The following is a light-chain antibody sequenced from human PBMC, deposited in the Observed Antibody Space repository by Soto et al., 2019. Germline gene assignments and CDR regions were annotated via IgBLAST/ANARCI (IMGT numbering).Light chain of an antibody. J-gene: IGKJ4*01. CDR1: QSVTSSY. CDR2: AAS. CDR3: QQYGYSAT. Sequence: EIVLTQSPGTLSLSPGERATLSCRASQSVTSSYLAWYQQKPGQAPRLLIYAASSRATGIPDRFSGSGSGTDFTLTISRLEPEDSAVYYCQQYGYSATFGGGTKVDIK. V-gene: IGKV3-20*01.